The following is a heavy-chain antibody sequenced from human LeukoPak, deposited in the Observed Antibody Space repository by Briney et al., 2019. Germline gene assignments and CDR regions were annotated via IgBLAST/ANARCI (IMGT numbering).Heavy chain of an antibody. D-gene: IGHD3-10*01. CDR3: ANDGRFGEFRDAFDI. CDR2: IKQDGSEK. V-gene: IGHV3-7*01. J-gene: IGHJ3*02. CDR1: GFTFSSYW. Sequence: GGSLRLSCAASGFTFSSYWMSWVRQAPGKGLEWVANIKQDGSEKYYVDSVKGRFTISRDNAKNSLYLQMNSLRAEDTAVYYCANDGRFGEFRDAFDIWGRGTMVTVSS.